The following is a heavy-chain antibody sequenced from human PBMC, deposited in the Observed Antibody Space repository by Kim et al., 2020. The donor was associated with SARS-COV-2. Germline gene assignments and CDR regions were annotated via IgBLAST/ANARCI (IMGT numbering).Heavy chain of an antibody. Sequence: ASVKVSCKASGYTFTSYDINWVRQATGQGLEWMGWMNPNSGNTGYAQKFQGRVTRTRNTSISTAYMELSSLRSEDTAVYYCARGSRRSFTIFGVVISPPFAYWGQGTLVTVSS. V-gene: IGHV1-8*01. J-gene: IGHJ4*02. CDR2: MNPNSGNT. CDR1: GYTFTSYD. CDR3: ARGSRRSFTIFGVVISPPFAY. D-gene: IGHD3-3*01.